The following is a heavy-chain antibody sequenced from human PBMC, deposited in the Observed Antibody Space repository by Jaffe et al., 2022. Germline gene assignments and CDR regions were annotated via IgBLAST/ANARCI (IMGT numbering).Heavy chain of an antibody. J-gene: IGHJ3*02. V-gene: IGHV3-9*01. D-gene: IGHD3-16*02. CDR1: GFTFDDYA. Sequence: EVQLVESGGGLVQPGRSLRLSCAASGFTFDDYAMHWVRQAPGKGLEWVSGISWNSGSIGYADSVKGRFTISRDNAKNSLYLQMNSLRAEDTALYYCAKDLGSYRYSVYDAFDIWGQGTMVTVSS. CDR2: ISWNSGSI. CDR3: AKDLGSYRYSVYDAFDI.